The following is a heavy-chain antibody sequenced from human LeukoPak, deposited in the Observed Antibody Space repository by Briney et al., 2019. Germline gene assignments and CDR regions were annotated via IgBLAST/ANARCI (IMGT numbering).Heavy chain of an antibody. J-gene: IGHJ6*03. CDR3: AKVGDYYDSSGEANYYYYMDV. Sequence: GGSLRLSCAASGFTFSSYSMNWVRQAPGKGLEWVSYISAGSSTIFYADSVKGRFTISRDNSKNTLYLQMNSLRAEDTAVYYCAKVGDYYDSSGEANYYYYMDVWGKGTTVTVSS. CDR1: GFTFSSYS. CDR2: ISAGSSTI. V-gene: IGHV3-48*01. D-gene: IGHD3-22*01.